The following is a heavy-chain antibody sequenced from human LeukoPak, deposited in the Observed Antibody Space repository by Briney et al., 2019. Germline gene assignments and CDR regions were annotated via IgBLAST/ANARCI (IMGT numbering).Heavy chain of an antibody. J-gene: IGHJ4*02. CDR1: GFTFSSYS. D-gene: IGHD6-13*01. CDR3: ARHRGQQLDYFDY. V-gene: IGHV3-21*01. CDR2: ISSSSSYI. Sequence: PGGSLRLSCAASGFTFSSYSMNWVRQAPGKGLEWVSSISSSSSYIYYADSVKGRFTISRDNAKNSLYLQMNSLRAEDTAVYYCARHRGQQLDYFDYWGQGTLVTVSS.